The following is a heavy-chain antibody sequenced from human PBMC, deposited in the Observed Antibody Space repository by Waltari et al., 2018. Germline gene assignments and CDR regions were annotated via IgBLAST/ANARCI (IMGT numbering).Heavy chain of an antibody. V-gene: IGHV1-69*12. Sequence: QVQLVQSGAEVKKPGSSVKVSCKASGGTFGRYASTRVRQAPGEGLEWMGGIIPIFGTAPNYAQKFQGRLTVTADESTATVYMDLSGLRSDDTAVYYCARRQLGGAFDPWGQGTLVSVSS. D-gene: IGHD3-16*01. CDR3: ARRQLGGAFDP. J-gene: IGHJ5*02. CDR2: IIPIFGTAP. CDR1: GGTFGRYA.